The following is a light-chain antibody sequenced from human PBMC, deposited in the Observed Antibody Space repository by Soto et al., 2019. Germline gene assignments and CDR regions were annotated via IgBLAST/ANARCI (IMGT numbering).Light chain of an antibody. CDR3: HVWDSSSGHYI. CDR1: NIGRKS. J-gene: IGLJ1*01. V-gene: IGLV3-21*02. Sequence: YALTQPPSVSLAPGQTARISCGGNNIGRKSVHWYQQKPGRAPVVVVYDDSDRPSGIPERFSGANSGDTATLTISRVEAGDEADYYCHVWDSSSGHYIFGTGTKVTVL. CDR2: DDS.